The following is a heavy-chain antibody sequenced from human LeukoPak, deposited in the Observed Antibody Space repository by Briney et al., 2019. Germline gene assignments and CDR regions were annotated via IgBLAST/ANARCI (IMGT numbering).Heavy chain of an antibody. CDR3: ARSTAYYYDNSGYYPSDD. J-gene: IGHJ4*02. CDR2: ISSSGSTI. V-gene: IGHV3-11*04. CDR1: GFTFSDYY. Sequence: PGGSLRLSCAASGFTFSDYYMSWIRQAPGKGLEWVSYISSSGSTIYYADSVKGRFTISRDNAKNSLYLQMNSLRAEDTAVYYCARSTAYYYDNSGYYPSDDWGQGTPVTVSS. D-gene: IGHD3-22*01.